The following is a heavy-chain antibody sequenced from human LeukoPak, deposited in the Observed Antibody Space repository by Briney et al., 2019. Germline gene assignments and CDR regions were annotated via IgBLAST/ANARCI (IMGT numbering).Heavy chain of an antibody. D-gene: IGHD1-14*01. V-gene: IGHV4-59*08. Sequence: PLETLSLTCSVSGDSMSGYYWSWIRQPPGKGLEWIGYMYYSGTTSYNPSLKSRVTLSTDTSKNHFSLKLYSVTAADTAVYYCARHDNYPGFGRGFDPWGQGFLVTVTS. CDR3: ARHDNYPGFGRGFDP. CDR1: GDSMSGYY. CDR2: MYYSGTT. J-gene: IGHJ5*02.